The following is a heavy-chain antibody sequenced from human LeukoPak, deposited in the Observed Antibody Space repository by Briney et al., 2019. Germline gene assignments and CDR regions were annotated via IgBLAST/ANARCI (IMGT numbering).Heavy chain of an antibody. J-gene: IGHJ3*02. V-gene: IGHV4-59*01. D-gene: IGHD3-10*01. CDR1: GDSISTYY. CDR3: ARGTYGSGGLDAFDM. Sequence: SETLSLTCTVSGDSISTYYWNWLRQPPGKGLEWIGNIHYSGSTNYNPSLKSRVTISVDTSKNQFSLKLSSVTAADTAVYYWARGTYGSGGLDAFDMWGRGTMVTVPS. CDR2: IHYSGST.